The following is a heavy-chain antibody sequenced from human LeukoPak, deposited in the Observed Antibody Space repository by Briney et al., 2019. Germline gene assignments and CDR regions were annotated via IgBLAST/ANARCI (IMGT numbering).Heavy chain of an antibody. CDR3: ARDLHYYDSSGYYYLGGY. CDR2: ISAYNGNT. J-gene: IGHJ4*02. D-gene: IGHD3-22*01. V-gene: IGHV1-18*01. Sequence: GASVNVSCKASGYTFTSYGISWVRQAPGQGLEWMGWISAYNGNTNYAQKLQGRVTMTTDTSTSTAYMELRSLRSDDTAVYYCARDLHYYDSSGYYYLGGYWGQGTLVAVSS. CDR1: GYTFTSYG.